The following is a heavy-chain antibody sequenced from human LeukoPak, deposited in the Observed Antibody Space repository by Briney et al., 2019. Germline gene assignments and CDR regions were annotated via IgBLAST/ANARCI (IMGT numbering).Heavy chain of an antibody. CDR3: ARAGWYKWEFDY. J-gene: IGHJ4*02. Sequence: GASVKVSCKASGYTFTSYAMNWVRQAPGQGLEWMGWISAYNGNTNYAQKLQGRVTMTTDTSTSTAYMELRSLRSDDTAVYYCARAGWYKWEFDYWGQGTLVTVSS. V-gene: IGHV1-18*01. CDR1: GYTFTSYA. D-gene: IGHD1-20*01. CDR2: ISAYNGNT.